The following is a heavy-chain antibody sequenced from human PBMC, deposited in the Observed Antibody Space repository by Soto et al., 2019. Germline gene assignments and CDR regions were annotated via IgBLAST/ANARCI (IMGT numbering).Heavy chain of an antibody. CDR3: ARMVATEGNWFDP. CDR1: GYTFTSYG. V-gene: IGHV1-18*01. Sequence: QVQLVQSGAEVKKPGASVKVSCKASGYTFTSYGISWVRQAPGQGLVWMGWISAYNGNTNYAQKLQGRVTMTTDTSTSTADMELRSLRSDDTAVYYGARMVATEGNWFDPWGQGTLVTVSS. J-gene: IGHJ5*02. D-gene: IGHD2-15*01. CDR2: ISAYNGNT.